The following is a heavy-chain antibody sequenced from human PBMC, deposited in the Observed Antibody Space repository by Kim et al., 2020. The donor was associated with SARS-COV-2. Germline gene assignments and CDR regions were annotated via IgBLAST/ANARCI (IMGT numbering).Heavy chain of an antibody. CDR3: ARLGIHSPYYYYMDV. Sequence: GGSLRLSCAASGFTFGNYWMSWVRQAPGKGLEWAANIRQDGRETYYVDSVKGRFTISRDNAKNSLYLQMNSLRAEDTAVYYCARLGIHSPYYYYMDVWGKGTTVTVSS. V-gene: IGHV3-7*01. D-gene: IGHD5-18*01. CDR2: IRQDGRET. J-gene: IGHJ6*03. CDR1: GFTFGNYW.